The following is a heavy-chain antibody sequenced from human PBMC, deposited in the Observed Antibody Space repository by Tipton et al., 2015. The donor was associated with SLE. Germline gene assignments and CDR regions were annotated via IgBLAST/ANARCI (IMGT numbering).Heavy chain of an antibody. J-gene: IGHJ4*02. CDR3: ARWGGSGFEY. CDR1: GYSFSTGFY. CDR2: IYYSGST. Sequence: TLSLTCTVSGYSFSTGFYWGWIRQPPGKGLEWIGYIYYSGSTNYNPSLKSRVTISVDTSKNQFSLKLSSVTAADTAVYFCARWGGSGFEYWGQGRLVIVSS. V-gene: IGHV4-61*01. D-gene: IGHD3-16*01.